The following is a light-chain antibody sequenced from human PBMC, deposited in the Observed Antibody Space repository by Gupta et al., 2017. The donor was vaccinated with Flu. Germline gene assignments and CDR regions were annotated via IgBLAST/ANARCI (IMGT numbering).Light chain of an antibody. V-gene: IGKV3-11*01. Sequence: EIVLTQSPATLACSPGERATLSCRASQSVSSYLAWYQQKPGQAPRLLIYDAYNRATGIPARFSGSGSGTDFTLTISSLEPEDFAVYYCQQRRNWPRTFGQGTKLEIK. CDR2: DAY. J-gene: IGKJ2*01. CDR3: QQRRNWPRT. CDR1: QSVSSY.